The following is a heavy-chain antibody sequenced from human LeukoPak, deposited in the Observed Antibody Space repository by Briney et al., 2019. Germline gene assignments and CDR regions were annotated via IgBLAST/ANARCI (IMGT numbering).Heavy chain of an antibody. J-gene: IGHJ4*02. CDR1: GFTFSNYN. V-gene: IGHV3-23*01. D-gene: IGHD2-21*02. CDR2: ISRSGGST. CDR3: ARGGGDYCFDY. Sequence: PGGSLRLSCAASGFTFSNYNMNWVRQAPGKGLEWVSVISRSGGSTYYADSVKGRFTISRDNSKNTLYLQMNSLGAGDTAVYFCARGGGDYCFDYWGQGALVTVPS.